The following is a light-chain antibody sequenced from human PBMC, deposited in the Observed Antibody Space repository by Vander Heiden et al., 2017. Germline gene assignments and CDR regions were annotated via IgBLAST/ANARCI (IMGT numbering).Light chain of an antibody. V-gene: IGKV2-30*01. CDR3: RQGRHWPYT. CDR1: QSLVYTVGNSF. Sequence: DVVMTQSPLSLPVTLCRPASITGRCSQSLVYTVGNSFLKWLQKRPGQSPRRLIDRVSNRDSGVPDRFSGSGSGTDFTLKISRVEAEDVGVYSCRQGRHWPYTFGQGTKRESK. J-gene: IGKJ2*01. CDR2: RVS.